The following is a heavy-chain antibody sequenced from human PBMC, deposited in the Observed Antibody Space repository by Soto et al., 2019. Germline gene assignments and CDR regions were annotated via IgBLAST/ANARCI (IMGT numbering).Heavy chain of an antibody. CDR2: INAGNGNT. D-gene: IGHD2-2*01. V-gene: IGHV1-3*01. CDR3: ARASIVPAAKRPLDP. Sequence: ASVKVSCKASGYTFTSYAMHWVRQAPGQRLEWMGWINAGNGNTKYSQKFQGRVTITRDTFASTAYMELSSLRSEDTAVYYCARASIVPAAKRPLDPWGQGTLVTVSS. J-gene: IGHJ5*02. CDR1: GYTFTSYA.